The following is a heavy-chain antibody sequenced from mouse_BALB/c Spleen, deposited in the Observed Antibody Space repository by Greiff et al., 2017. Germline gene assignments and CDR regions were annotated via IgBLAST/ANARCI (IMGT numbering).Heavy chain of an antibody. CDR3: ARQVITDGYYYAMDY. D-gene: IGHD2-4*01. V-gene: IGHV5-6*01. Sequence: EVQVVESGGDLVKPGGSLKLSCAASGFTFSSYGMSWVRQTPDKRLEWVATISSGGSYTYYPDSVKGRFTISRDNAKNTLYLQMSSLKSEDTAMYYCARQVITDGYYYAMDYWGQGTSVTVSS. CDR2: ISSGGSYT. CDR1: GFTFSSYG. J-gene: IGHJ4*01.